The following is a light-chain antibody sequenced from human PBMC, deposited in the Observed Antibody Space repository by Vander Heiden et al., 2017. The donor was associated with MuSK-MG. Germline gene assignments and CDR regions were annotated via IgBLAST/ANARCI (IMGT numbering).Light chain of an antibody. CDR3: QQSDSTPLT. V-gene: IGKV1-39*01. J-gene: IGKJ5*01. CDR2: AAS. CDR1: QSISSY. Sequence: DIQMTQSPSSLSAYVGDRVTITCRASQSISSYLNWYQQKPGKAPKLLIYAASSLQSGVPSRFSGSGSGTDFTLTISRLQPEDFATYYCQQSDSTPLTFGQGTRLEIK.